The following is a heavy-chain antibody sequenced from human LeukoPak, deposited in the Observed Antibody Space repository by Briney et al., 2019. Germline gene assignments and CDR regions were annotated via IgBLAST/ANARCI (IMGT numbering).Heavy chain of an antibody. CDR1: GFSFSGYS. CDR2: ISPTNTP. D-gene: IGHD2/OR15-2a*01. CDR3: ATFHEP. V-gene: IGHV3-48*01. J-gene: IGHJ5*02. Sequence: PGGSLRLSCAASGFSFSGYSMNWVRQAPGKGLVWLSYISPTNTPSYADSVEGRFTISRDNAKNSVYLQMNSLRAEDTAVYYCATFHEPWGQGTLVTVSS.